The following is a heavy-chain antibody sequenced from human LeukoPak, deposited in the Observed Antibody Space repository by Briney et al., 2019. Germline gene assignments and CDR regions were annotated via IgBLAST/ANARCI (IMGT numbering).Heavy chain of an antibody. CDR2: ISGSGGST. J-gene: IGHJ4*02. V-gene: IGHV3-23*01. CDR3: ATCEGYGGKGASFDY. CDR1: GFTFSSYG. D-gene: IGHD4-23*01. Sequence: PGGSLRLSCAASGFTFSSYGMSWVRQAPGKGLEWVSAISGSGGSTYYADSVKGRFTISRDNSKNTLYLQMNSLRAEDTAVYYCATCEGYGGKGASFDYWGQGTLVTVSS.